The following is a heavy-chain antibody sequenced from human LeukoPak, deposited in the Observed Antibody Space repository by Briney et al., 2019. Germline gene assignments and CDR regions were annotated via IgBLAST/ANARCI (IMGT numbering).Heavy chain of an antibody. J-gene: IGHJ4*02. V-gene: IGHV3-30*18. CDR2: ISYDGSNK. D-gene: IGHD1-26*01. Sequence: PGGSLRLSCAASGFTSSNYGMHWVRQAPGKGLEWVSVISYDGSNKYYADSVKGRFTISRDNSKNTLYLQMNSLRAEDTAMYYCAKNSGSTALWGQGTPVTVSS. CDR3: AKNSGSTAL. CDR1: GFTSSNYG.